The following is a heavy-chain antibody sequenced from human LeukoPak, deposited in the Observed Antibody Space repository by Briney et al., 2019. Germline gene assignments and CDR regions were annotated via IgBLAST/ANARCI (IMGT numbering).Heavy chain of an antibody. V-gene: IGHV3-64*01. CDR1: GVTFSTYA. CDR2: ISTNGGST. Sequence: GGSLRLSCAASGVTFSTYAMYWVRQAPGKGLEYVSGISTNGGSTYYANSVKGRFAISRDNSKNTLYLQMGSLRAEDMAVYYCARACGTYVYYFDFWGQGTLVTVSS. D-gene: IGHD1-26*01. J-gene: IGHJ4*02. CDR3: ARACGTYVYYFDF.